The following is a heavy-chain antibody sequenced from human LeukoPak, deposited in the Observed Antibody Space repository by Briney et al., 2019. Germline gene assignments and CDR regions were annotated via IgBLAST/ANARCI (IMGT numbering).Heavy chain of an antibody. CDR2: IRLDGSNK. D-gene: IGHD1-26*01. J-gene: IGHJ6*03. V-gene: IGHV3-30*02. CDR3: AKDKVGASDYMDV. Sequence: GGSLRLSCAASGFTFSSYGMHWVRQAPGKGLEWVAFIRLDGSNKYYADSVKGRFTISRDNSKNTLYLQMNSLRAEDTAVYYCAKDKVGASDYMDVWGKGTTVTASS. CDR1: GFTFSSYG.